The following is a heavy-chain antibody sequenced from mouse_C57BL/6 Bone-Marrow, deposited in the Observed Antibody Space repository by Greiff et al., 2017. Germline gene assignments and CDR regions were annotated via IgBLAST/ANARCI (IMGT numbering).Heavy chain of an antibody. CDR3: ARDRFAY. CDR2: IDPSDSYT. V-gene: IGHV1-69*01. CDR1: GYTFTSYW. J-gene: IGHJ3*01. Sequence: QVQLQQPGAELVMPGASVKLSCKASGYTFTSYWMHWVKQRPGQGLEWIGEIDPSDSYTNYNQKFKGKSTSTVDKSSSTAYMQLSSLTSEDSAVYYCARDRFAYWGQGTLVTVSA.